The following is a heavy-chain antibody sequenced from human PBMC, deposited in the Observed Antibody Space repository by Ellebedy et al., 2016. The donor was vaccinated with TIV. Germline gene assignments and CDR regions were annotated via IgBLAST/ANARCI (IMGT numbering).Heavy chain of an antibody. CDR3: ARVMEGWFDP. V-gene: IGHV1-69*04. CDR1: GGTFSSYA. J-gene: IGHJ5*02. D-gene: IGHD3-10*01. Sequence: SVKVSXXASGGTFSSYAISWVRQAPGQGLEWMGRIIPILGIANYAQKFQGRVTITADKSTSTAYMELSSLRSEDTAVYYCARVMEGWFDPWGQGTLVTVSS. CDR2: IIPILGIA.